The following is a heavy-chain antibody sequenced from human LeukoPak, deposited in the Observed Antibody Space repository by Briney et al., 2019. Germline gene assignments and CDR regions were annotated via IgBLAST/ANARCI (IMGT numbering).Heavy chain of an antibody. J-gene: IGHJ4*02. Sequence: SETLSLTCTVSGGSISSGVYYWRWTRQHPEEGLEWFGYLYYSGSTYYNPSLKSRVTISVDTSKNQFSLKLSSVTAADTAVYYCAAYPPTGPAVAPPDFDYWGQGTLVTVSS. CDR3: AAYPPTGPAVAPPDFDY. CDR2: LYYSGST. D-gene: IGHD6-19*01. CDR1: GGSISSGVYY. V-gene: IGHV4-31*03.